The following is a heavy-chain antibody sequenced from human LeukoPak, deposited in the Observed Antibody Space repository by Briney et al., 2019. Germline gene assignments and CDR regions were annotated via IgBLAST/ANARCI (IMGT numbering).Heavy chain of an antibody. J-gene: IGHJ6*03. D-gene: IGHD3-9*01. V-gene: IGHV4-34*01. Sequence: SETLSLACAVYGGSFSGYYWSWIRQPPAKGLELIGEINHSGSTNYNPSLTSRVTISVDTSKNQFSLKLSSVTAADTAVYYCARGSGYFDWLLSTYYYYYYMDVWGKGTTVTVSS. CDR1: GGSFSGYY. CDR3: ARGSGYFDWLLSTYYYYYYMDV. CDR2: INHSGST.